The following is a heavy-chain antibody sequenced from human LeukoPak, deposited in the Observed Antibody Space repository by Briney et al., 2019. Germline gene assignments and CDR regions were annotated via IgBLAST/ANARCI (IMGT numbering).Heavy chain of an antibody. CDR1: GFTFSSYS. V-gene: IGHV3-21*01. CDR2: ISSSSSYI. D-gene: IGHD3-10*01. J-gene: IGHJ3*02. CDR3: ARDLKRARLLWFGEFGAFDI. Sequence: PGGSLRLSCAASGFTFSSYSMNWVRQAPGKGLEWVSSISSSSSYIYYADSVKGRFTISRDNAKNSLYLQMNSLRAEDTAVYYCARDLKRARLLWFGEFGAFDIWGQGTMVTVSS.